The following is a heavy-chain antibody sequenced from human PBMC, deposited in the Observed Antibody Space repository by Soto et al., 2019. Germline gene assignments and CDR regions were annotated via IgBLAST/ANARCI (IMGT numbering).Heavy chain of an antibody. D-gene: IGHD1-1*01. CDR1: GFSISSYG. CDR3: ATWHEREHAYDV. V-gene: IGHV3-30*03. Sequence: GGSLRLSCAASGFSISSYGFHWVRQAPGKGLEWVAVISYDARNEYYIDSVKGRYTISRDNSKNTVFLHMNDLRPADTAVYYCATWHEREHAYDVWGQGTTVTVSS. J-gene: IGHJ3*01. CDR2: ISYDARNE.